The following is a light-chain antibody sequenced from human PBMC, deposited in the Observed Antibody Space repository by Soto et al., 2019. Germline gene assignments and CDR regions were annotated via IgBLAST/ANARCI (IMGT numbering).Light chain of an antibody. V-gene: IGLV1-44*01. CDR2: SDN. CDR1: SSNIGTNT. Sequence: QSVLTQPPSASGTPGQRVTISCSGSSSNIGTNTVIWYQQLPGAAPKLLIYSDNQRPSGVPARFAGSKSGTSASLAISGLQSEDEADYYCAAWDVSSVVFGGGTKLTVL. CDR3: AAWDVSSVV. J-gene: IGLJ2*01.